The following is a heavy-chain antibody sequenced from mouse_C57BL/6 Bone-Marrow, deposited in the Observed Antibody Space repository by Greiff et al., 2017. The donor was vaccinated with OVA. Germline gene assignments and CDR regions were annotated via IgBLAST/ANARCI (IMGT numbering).Heavy chain of an antibody. CDR1: GYTFTSYW. D-gene: IGHD1-1*01. CDR2: INPSSGYT. Sequence: QVQLQQSGAELAKPGASVKLSCKASGYTFTSYWMHWVKQRPGQGLEWIGYINPSSGYTKYNQKFKDKATLTADKSSSTAYMQRSSLTYEDSAVYYCASQVYYYGSSPWFAYWGQGTLVTVSA. CDR3: ASQVYYYGSSPWFAY. J-gene: IGHJ3*01. V-gene: IGHV1-7*01.